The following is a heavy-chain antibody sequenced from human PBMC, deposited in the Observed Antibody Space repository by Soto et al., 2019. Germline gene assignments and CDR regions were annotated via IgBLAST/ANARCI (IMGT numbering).Heavy chain of an antibody. CDR1: GFTFSSYA. CDR3: ARDGVLRYFDWLEEGYFDY. CDR2: ISYDGSNK. Sequence: QPGGSLRLSCAASGFTFSSYAMHWVRQAPGKGLEWVAVISYDGSNKYYADSVKGRFTISRDNSKNTLYLQMNSLRAEDTAVYYCARDGVLRYFDWLEEGYFDYWGQGTLVTLSS. D-gene: IGHD3-9*01. J-gene: IGHJ4*02. V-gene: IGHV3-30-3*01.